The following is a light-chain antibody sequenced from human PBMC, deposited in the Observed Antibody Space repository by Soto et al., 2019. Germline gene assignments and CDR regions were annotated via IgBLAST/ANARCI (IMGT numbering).Light chain of an antibody. V-gene: IGKV1-9*01. Sequence: DIQLTQSPSFLSASVGGRVTMTCRASQGIASYLAWYQQKPGKAPDLLIYGASTLQSGVPSRFSVSGSGTEFTLTINRLQPDALATYYCQQLYRYPFTFGPGNKLHI. CDR3: QQLYRYPFT. CDR2: GAS. CDR1: QGIASY. J-gene: IGKJ3*01.